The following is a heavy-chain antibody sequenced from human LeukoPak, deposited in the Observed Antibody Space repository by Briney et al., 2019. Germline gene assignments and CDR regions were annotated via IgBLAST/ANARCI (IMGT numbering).Heavy chain of an antibody. D-gene: IGHD2/OR15-2a*01. V-gene: IGHV3-30*18. CDR3: AKAAMYSNRWTPFDD. CDR2: LAGDGVNI. J-gene: IGHJ4*02. CDR1: GFTFSIYG. Sequence: GGSLRLSCAASGFTFSIYGMHWVRQAPGKGLEWVALLAGDGVNIFYADSVKGRFTISRDNSKNTLYLQMNSLRPEDTAVYYCAKAAMYSNRWTPFDDWGQGTLVTVSS.